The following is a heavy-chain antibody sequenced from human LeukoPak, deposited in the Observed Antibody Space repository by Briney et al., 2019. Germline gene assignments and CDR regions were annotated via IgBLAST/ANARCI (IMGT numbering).Heavy chain of an antibody. Sequence: SETLSLTCAVSGGSISSGSYSWSWIRQPPGKGLEWIGYIYPRGSTYYNPSLKSRVILSLDKSANQFSLNLSSVTAADTAVYYCARASGLSRSFDYWGQGTLVTVSS. CDR2: IYPRGST. D-gene: IGHD1-1*01. CDR1: GGSISSGSYS. J-gene: IGHJ4*02. V-gene: IGHV4-30-2*01. CDR3: ARASGLSRSFDY.